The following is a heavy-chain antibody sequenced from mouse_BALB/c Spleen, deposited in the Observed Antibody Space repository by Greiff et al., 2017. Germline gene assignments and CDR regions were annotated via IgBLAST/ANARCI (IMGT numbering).Heavy chain of an antibody. D-gene: IGHD2-1*01. Sequence: EVQGVESGGGLVQPGGSRKLSCAASGFTFSDYGMAWVRQAPGKGPEWVAFISNLAYSIYYADTVTGRFTISRENAKNTLYLEMSSLRSEDTAMYYCARVYGNYWFAYWGQGTLVTVSA. J-gene: IGHJ3*01. CDR2: ISNLAYSI. CDR1: GFTFSDYG. V-gene: IGHV5-15*02. CDR3: ARVYGNYWFAY.